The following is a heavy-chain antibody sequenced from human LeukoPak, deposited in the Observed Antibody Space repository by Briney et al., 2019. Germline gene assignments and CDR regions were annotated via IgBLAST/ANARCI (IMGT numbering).Heavy chain of an antibody. J-gene: IGHJ6*02. Sequence: SVKVSCKASGGTFSSYAISWVRQAPGQGLEWMGGIIPIFGTANYAQKFQGRVTITADESTSTAYMGLSSLRSEDTAVYYCARADYGDAYGMDVWGQGTTVTVSS. CDR2: IIPIFGTA. CDR3: ARADYGDAYGMDV. V-gene: IGHV1-69*13. CDR1: GGTFSSYA. D-gene: IGHD4-17*01.